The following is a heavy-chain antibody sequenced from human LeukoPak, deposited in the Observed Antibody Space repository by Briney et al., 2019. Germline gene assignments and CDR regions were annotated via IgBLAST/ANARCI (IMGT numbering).Heavy chain of an antibody. Sequence: SETLSLTCAVYGGSFGGYYWSWIRQPPGKGLEWIGEINHSGSTNYNPSLKSRVTISVDTSKNQFSLKLSSVTAADTAVYYCARGHGSGSYYTFDPWGQGTLVTVSS. CDR3: ARGHGSGSYYTFDP. CDR2: INHSGST. D-gene: IGHD3-10*01. CDR1: GGSFGGYY. J-gene: IGHJ5*02. V-gene: IGHV4-34*01.